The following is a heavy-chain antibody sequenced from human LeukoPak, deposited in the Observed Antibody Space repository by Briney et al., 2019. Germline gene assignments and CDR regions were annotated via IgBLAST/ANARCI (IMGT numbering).Heavy chain of an antibody. J-gene: IGHJ4*02. CDR1: GFTFSSYG. D-gene: IGHD3-3*01. CDR2: ISYDGSNK. V-gene: IGHV3-30*18. Sequence: GGSLRLSCAASGFTFSSYGMHWVRQAPGKGLEWVAVISYDGSNKYYADSVKGRFTTSRDNSKNTLYLQMNSLRAEDTAVYYCAKEPASTYYDFWSGYFDYWGQGTLVTVSS. CDR3: AKEPASTYYDFWSGYFDY.